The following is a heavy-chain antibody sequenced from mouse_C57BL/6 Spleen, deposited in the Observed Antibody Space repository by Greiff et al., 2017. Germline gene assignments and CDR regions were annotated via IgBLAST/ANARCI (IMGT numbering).Heavy chain of an antibody. J-gene: IGHJ2*01. CDR3: ARWIITTVEGFDY. CDR2: INPSSGYT. V-gene: IGHV1-4*01. D-gene: IGHD1-1*01. Sequence: QVQLKESGAELARPGASVKMSCKASGYTFTSYTMHWVKQRPGPGLEWIGYINPSSGYTKYNQKFKDKATLTADKSSSTAYMQLSSLTSEDSAVYYCARWIITTVEGFDYWGQGTTLTVSS. CDR1: GYTFTSYT.